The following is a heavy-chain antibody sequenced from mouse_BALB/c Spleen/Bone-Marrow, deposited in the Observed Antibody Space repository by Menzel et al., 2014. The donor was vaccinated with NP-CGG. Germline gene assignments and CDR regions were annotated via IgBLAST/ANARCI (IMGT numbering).Heavy chain of an antibody. Sequence: VQLQQSGAELVKPGASVKLSCTASGFNIKDTYMHWVKQRPEQGLEWIGRIDPANGNTKYDPKFQGKAIITADTSSNTAYLQLSSLTSEDTAFYYYARLDLFAYWCQGTLVTVSA. CDR1: GFNIKDTY. CDR3: ARLDLFAY. V-gene: IGHV14-3*02. CDR2: IDPANGNT. J-gene: IGHJ3*01.